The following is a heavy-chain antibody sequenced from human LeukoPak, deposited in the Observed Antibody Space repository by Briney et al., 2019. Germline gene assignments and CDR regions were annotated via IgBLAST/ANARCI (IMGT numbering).Heavy chain of an antibody. Sequence: ASVKVSCKASGYTLTDYGMHWVRQAPGQGLEWMGCINTNTGNPTYAQGFTGRFVFSFDTSVSTAYLQINSLKAEDTALYYCAKEYFTLVRGVSPWGQGTLVTVSS. CDR2: INTNTGNP. D-gene: IGHD3-10*01. CDR3: AKEYFTLVRGVSP. CDR1: GYTLTDYG. V-gene: IGHV7-4-1*02. J-gene: IGHJ5*02.